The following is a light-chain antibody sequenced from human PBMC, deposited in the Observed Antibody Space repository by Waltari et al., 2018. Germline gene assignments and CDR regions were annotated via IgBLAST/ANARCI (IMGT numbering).Light chain of an antibody. J-gene: IGLJ2*01. Sequence: TQDPAVSVAMGQTVRITCQGDSLRSYYASWYPQRPGRAPFLFMYDKNSRPPGGAEGFSCCSSDGATALTITGAEEEDEAYDYCRSRDASGSGGAFGGGTRLTVL. V-gene: IGLV3-19*01. CDR2: DKN. CDR3: RSRDASGSGGA. CDR1: SLRSYY.